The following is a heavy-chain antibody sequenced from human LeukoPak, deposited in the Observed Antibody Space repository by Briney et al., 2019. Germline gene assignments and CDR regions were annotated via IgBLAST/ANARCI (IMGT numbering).Heavy chain of an antibody. Sequence: SETLSLTCSVSGGSISSYYWSWIRQPPGKGLEWIGYIYTSGSTNNNPSLKSRVTISADTSKNQFSLKLSSVTAADTAVYYCARHDTTSGAAHFYMDVWAKGTTVTVSS. D-gene: IGHD3-3*01. CDR3: ARHDTTSGAAHFYMDV. V-gene: IGHV4-4*09. CDR1: GGSISSYY. CDR2: IYTSGST. J-gene: IGHJ6*03.